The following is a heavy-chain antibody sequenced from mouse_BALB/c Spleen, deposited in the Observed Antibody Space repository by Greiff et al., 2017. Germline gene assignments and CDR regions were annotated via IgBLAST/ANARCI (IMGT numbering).Heavy chain of an antibody. CDR3: ARADYYGSSYDAMDY. J-gene: IGHJ4*01. Sequence: QVQLQQSGAELAKPGASVKMSCKASGYTFTSYWMHWVKQRPGQGLEWIGYINPSTGYTEYNQKFKDKATLTADKSSSTAYMQLSSLTSEDSAVYYCARADYYGSSYDAMDYWGQGTSVTVSS. CDR2: INPSTGYT. V-gene: IGHV1-7*01. CDR1: GYTFTSYW. D-gene: IGHD1-1*01.